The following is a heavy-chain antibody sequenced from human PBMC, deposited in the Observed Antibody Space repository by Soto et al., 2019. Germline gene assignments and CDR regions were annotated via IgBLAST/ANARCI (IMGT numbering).Heavy chain of an antibody. CDR2: IYYSGST. CDR3: ARDRADTSSWFWLDP. J-gene: IGHJ5*02. CDR1: GGSISSGGYY. D-gene: IGHD6-13*01. Sequence: SETLSLTCTVSGGSISSGGYYWSWIRQHPGKGLEWIGYIYYSGSTYYNPSLKSRVTISVDTSKNQFSLKLSSVTAADTAVYYCARDRADTSSWFWLDPWGPGTLVTVSS. V-gene: IGHV4-31*03.